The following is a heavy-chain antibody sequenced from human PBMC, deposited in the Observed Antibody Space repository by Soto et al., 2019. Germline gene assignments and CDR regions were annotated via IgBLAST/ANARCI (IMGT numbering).Heavy chain of an antibody. Sequence: SATLSLTCTVSGGSISSYYWSWIRQPPGKGLEWIGYTYYSGSTNYNPSLKSRVTISVDTSKNQFSLKLSSVTAADTAMYYCAREAGVRYPFDPWGQGTMVTVSS. CDR1: GGSISSYY. V-gene: IGHV4-59*01. D-gene: IGHD3-9*01. CDR3: AREAGVRYPFDP. CDR2: TYYSGST. J-gene: IGHJ5*02.